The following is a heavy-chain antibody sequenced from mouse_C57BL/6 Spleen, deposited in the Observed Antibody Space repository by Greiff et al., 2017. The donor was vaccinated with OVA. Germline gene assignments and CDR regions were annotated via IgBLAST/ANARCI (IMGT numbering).Heavy chain of an antibody. D-gene: IGHD1-1*01. V-gene: IGHV1-55*01. J-gene: IGHJ1*03. CDR3: ARGSGSSLYWYFDV. Sequence: VQLQQPGAELVKPGASVKMSCKASGYTFTSYWITWVKQRPGQGLEWIGDIYPGSGSTNYNEKFKSKATLTVDTSSSTAYMQLSSLTSEDSAVYYCARGSGSSLYWYFDVWGTGTTVTVSS. CDR1: GYTFTSYW. CDR2: IYPGSGST.